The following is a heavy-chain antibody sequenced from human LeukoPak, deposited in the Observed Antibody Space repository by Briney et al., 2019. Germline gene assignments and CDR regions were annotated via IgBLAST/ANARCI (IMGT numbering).Heavy chain of an antibody. CDR2: IWYDGSNK. V-gene: IGHV3-33*01. Sequence: PGGSLRLSCAASGFTFSSYGMHWVRQAPGKGLEWVAVIWYDGSNKYYADSVKGRFTISRDNSKNTLYLQMNSLRAEDTAVYYCASPFGTDDILTGYSGGDAFDIWGQGTMVTVSS. J-gene: IGHJ3*02. D-gene: IGHD3-9*01. CDR3: ASPFGTDDILTGYSGGDAFDI. CDR1: GFTFSSYG.